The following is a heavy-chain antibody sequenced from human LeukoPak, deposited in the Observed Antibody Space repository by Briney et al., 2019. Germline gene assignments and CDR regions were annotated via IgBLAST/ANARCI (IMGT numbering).Heavy chain of an antibody. CDR1: GYTFTCYG. D-gene: IGHD3-10*01. J-gene: IGHJ4*02. V-gene: IGHV1-18*01. CDR3: ARDLDSAGYFDY. Sequence: ASVKVCCKASGYTFTCYGISWVRQAPGQGVEWMGWISAYNGNTNYAQKLQGRVTMTTDTSTSTAYMELRSLRSDDTAVYYCARDLDSAGYFDYWGQGTLVTVSS. CDR2: ISAYNGNT.